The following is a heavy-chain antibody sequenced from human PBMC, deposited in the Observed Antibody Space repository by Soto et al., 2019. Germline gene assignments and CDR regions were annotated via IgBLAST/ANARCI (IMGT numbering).Heavy chain of an antibody. CDR3: AREDFYRFDY. V-gene: IGHV3-7*01. CDR2: IKEDGSAK. CDR1: GFTFTSYW. J-gene: IGHJ4*02. Sequence: EVQLVESGGGLVQPGGSLRVSCAASGFTFTSYWMSWVSQAPGKGLEWVANIKEDGSAKYYLDSVKGRFTISRDNAKNSLYLQMNSLRADDTAVYYCAREDFYRFDYWGQGNLVTVSS.